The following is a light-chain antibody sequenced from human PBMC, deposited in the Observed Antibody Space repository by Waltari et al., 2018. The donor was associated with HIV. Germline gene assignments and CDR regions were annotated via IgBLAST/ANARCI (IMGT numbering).Light chain of an antibody. V-gene: IGLV1-51*01. CDR3: GTWDSSLSAVV. CDR1: SSNIGHNY. CDR2: DSN. Sequence: QPVLTQPPSVSAAPGKKVTISCSGSSSNIGHNYVSWYQLLPGTAPKLLIYDSNKRPSGIPDRFSGSKSGTSATLGITGLQTGDEADYYCGTWDSSLSAVVFGTGTKVTVL. J-gene: IGLJ1*01.